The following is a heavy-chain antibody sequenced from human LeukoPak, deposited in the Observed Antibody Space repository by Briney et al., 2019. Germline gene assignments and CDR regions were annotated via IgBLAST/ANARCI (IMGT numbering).Heavy chain of an antibody. CDR1: GFTFKNYA. D-gene: IGHD3-3*01. Sequence: GGSLRLSCAGSGFTFKNYALHWIRQAPGKGLEWVAAISYERSNKDYADSVKGRFTISRDNSHNTVFLQMNSLRTEDTAVYFCARGKEIRYLEWLLSYHWGQGTLVTVSS. CDR3: ARGKEIRYLEWLLSYH. V-gene: IGHV3-30-3*01. J-gene: IGHJ5*02. CDR2: ISYERSNK.